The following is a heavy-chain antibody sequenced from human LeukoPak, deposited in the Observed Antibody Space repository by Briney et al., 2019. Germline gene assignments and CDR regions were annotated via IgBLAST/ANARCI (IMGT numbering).Heavy chain of an antibody. D-gene: IGHD5-18*01. CDR2: TSGSGVST. CDR3: ARVQLWPVGNWFDP. J-gene: IGHJ5*02. CDR1: GFIFSNQW. Sequence: QPGGSLRLSCAASGFIFSNQWMHWVRQAPGKGLEWVSATSGSGVSTYYADSVKGRFTISRDNSKNTLYLQMNSLRAEDTAVYYCARVQLWPVGNWFDPWGQGTLVTVSS. V-gene: IGHV3-23*01.